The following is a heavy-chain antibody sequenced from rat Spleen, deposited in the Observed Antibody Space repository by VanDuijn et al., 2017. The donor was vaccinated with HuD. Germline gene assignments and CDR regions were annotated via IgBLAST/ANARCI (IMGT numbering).Heavy chain of an antibody. D-gene: IGHD1-4*01. CDR1: GLSLTSNS. V-gene: IGHV2-47*01. CDR3: TTHGARVSRFAY. CDR2: IWTGGSP. Sequence: QVQLKESGPGLVQPSQTLSLTCTVSGLSLTSNSVSWIRQPPGKGLEWMGVIWTGGSPAYNSLRKSRLTISRDTSKSQVFLKMNSLKTEDTASYYCTTHGARVSRFAYWGQGTLVTVSS. J-gene: IGHJ3*01.